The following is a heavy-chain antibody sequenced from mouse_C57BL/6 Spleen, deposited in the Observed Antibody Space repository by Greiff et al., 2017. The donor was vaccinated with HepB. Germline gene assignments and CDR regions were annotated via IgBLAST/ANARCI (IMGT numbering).Heavy chain of an antibody. Sequence: EVMLVESGGGLVKPGGSLKLSCAASGFTFSSYTMSWVRQTPEKRLEWVATISGGGGNTYYPDSVKGRFTISRDNAKNTLYLQMSSLRSEDTALYYCARRYGSSHFDYWGQGTTLTVSS. V-gene: IGHV5-9*01. CDR1: GFTFSSYT. CDR2: ISGGGGNT. D-gene: IGHD1-1*01. CDR3: ARRYGSSHFDY. J-gene: IGHJ2*01.